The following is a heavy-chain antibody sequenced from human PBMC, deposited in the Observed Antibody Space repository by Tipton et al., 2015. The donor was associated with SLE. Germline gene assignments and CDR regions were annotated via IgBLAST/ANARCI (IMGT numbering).Heavy chain of an antibody. J-gene: IGHJ4*02. V-gene: IGHV3-53*04. D-gene: IGHD4-17*01. CDR3: ARGVTTQSFDY. Sequence: RLSCAASGFTVSSSYMSWVRQAPGKGLEWVSIIYSGGSTYYADSVKGRFTISRNNSKNTVYLQMNSLRAEDTAVYYCARGVTTQSFDYWGQGTLVTVSS. CDR1: GFTVSSSY. CDR2: IYSGGST.